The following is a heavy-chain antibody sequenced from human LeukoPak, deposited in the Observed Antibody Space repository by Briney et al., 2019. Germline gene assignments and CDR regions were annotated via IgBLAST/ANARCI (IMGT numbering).Heavy chain of an antibody. CDR3: ARGGAADLWGVPAAVGD. CDR1: GGTFSSYA. Sequence: VASVKVSCKASGGTFSSYAISWVRQAPGQGLEWMGGIIPIFGTANYAQKFQGRVTMTRDTSISTAYMELSRLRSDDTAVYYCARGGAADLWGVPAAVGDWGQGTLVTVSS. J-gene: IGHJ4*02. CDR2: IIPIFGTA. D-gene: IGHD2-2*01. V-gene: IGHV1-69*05.